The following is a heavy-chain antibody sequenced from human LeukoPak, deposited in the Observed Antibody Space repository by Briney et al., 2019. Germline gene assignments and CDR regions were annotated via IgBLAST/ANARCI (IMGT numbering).Heavy chain of an antibody. CDR2: IYSGGST. D-gene: IGHD3-22*01. CDR3: ARDLNYDSAY. V-gene: IGHV3-53*01. J-gene: IGHJ4*02. Sequence: GGSLRLSCAASGFTVSSNYMSWVRQAPGKGLEWVSVIYSGGSTYYADSVKGRFTISRGNSKNTVYLQMNSLRAEDTAVYYCARDLNYDSAYWGQGTLVTVSS. CDR1: GFTVSSNY.